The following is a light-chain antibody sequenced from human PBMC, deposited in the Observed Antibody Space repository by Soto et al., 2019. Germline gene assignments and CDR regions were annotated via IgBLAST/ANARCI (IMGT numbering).Light chain of an antibody. CDR1: QSVSSY. CDR2: DAS. Sequence: EIMLSHSPATLSLSKGERATLSCRASQSVSSYVAWYQQKPGQAPRLLIFDASNRATGIPARFSGSGSGTDFTLTISSLQPEDFAVYYCQQRSIWPPITFGQGTLLEI. J-gene: IGKJ5*01. CDR3: QQRSIWPPIT. V-gene: IGKV3-11*01.